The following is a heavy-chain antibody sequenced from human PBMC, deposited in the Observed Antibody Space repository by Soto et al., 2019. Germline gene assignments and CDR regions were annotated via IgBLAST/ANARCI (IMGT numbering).Heavy chain of an antibody. V-gene: IGHV1-69*01. CDR2: IIPIFGTA. CDR3: VRDLALMADY. CDR1: GESLSSYA. Sequence: PLKGSWKGSGESLSSYASSWVRQAPGQGLEWMGGIIPIFGTANYAQKFQGRVTITADESTSTAYMELSSLRSEDTAMYYCVRDLALMADYWGQRTPGTVSA. D-gene: IGHD3-16*01. J-gene: IGHJ4*02.